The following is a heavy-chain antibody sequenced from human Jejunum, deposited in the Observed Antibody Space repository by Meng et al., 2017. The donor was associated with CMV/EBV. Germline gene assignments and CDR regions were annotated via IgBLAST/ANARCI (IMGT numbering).Heavy chain of an antibody. J-gene: IGHJ4*02. CDR3: GGGGGHRSAWVDY. D-gene: IGHD3-10*01. V-gene: IGHV4-31*02. CDR1: GPSLPRGGYY. Sequence: SGPSLPRGGYYWRWLRPPPERGLAWIWFTYSGGNTYYLPSLESRVTVSLDTSKNQFSLKLTSVTAADTAVYYCGGGGGHRSAWVDYWGQGTLVTVSS. CDR2: TYSGGNT.